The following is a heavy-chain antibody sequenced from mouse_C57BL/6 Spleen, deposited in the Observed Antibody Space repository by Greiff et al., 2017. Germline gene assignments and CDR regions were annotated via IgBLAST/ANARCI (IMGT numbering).Heavy chain of an antibody. V-gene: IGHV1-26*01. Sequence: VQLQQSGPELVKPGASVKISCKASGYTFTDYYMNWVKQSHGKSLEWIGDINPNNGGTSYNQKFKGKATLTVDKSSSTAYMELRSLTSEDSAVYYCARCYDGYFSWFAYWGQGTLVTVSA. CDR3: ARCYDGYFSWFAY. CDR2: INPNNGGT. CDR1: GYTFTDYY. D-gene: IGHD2-3*01. J-gene: IGHJ3*01.